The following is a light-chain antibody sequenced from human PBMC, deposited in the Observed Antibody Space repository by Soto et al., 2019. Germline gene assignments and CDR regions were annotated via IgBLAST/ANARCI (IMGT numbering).Light chain of an antibody. V-gene: IGKV2-28*01. CDR1: QSLLHRNGYNY. J-gene: IGKJ4*01. CDR2: LGS. CDR3: MQALQTPT. Sequence: DIVMTQSPLSLPVTPGEPASISCRSSQSLLHRNGYNYLDWYLQKSGQSPQLLIYLGSNRASGAPDRFSGSGSDTDFTLKISRVEAEDVGVYYCMQALQTPTFGGGTKVEIK.